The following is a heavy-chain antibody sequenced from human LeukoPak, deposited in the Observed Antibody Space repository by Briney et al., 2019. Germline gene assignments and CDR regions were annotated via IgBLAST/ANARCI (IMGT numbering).Heavy chain of an antibody. J-gene: IGHJ6*03. Sequence: GGSLRLSCAASGFTFRNYGLSWVRQAPGKGLEWVSYISGAGGNVNYADSVKGRFIISRDNGKNSLYLQMDSLRAEDTAVHYCARAFGGYDSQHFYYYMDVWGKGTTVTVSS. CDR3: ARAFGGYDSQHFYYYMDV. CDR1: GFTFRNYG. D-gene: IGHD5-12*01. CDR2: ISGAGGNV. V-gene: IGHV3-48*01.